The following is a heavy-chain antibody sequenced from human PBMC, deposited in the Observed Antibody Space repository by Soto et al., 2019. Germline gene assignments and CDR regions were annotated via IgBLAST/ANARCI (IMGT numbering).Heavy chain of an antibody. CDR3: ARVRRVATTKGWFDP. CDR2: ISYDGSNK. D-gene: IGHD5-12*01. Sequence: QVQLVESGGGVVQPGRSLRLSCAASGFTFSSYAMHWVRQAPGKGLAWVAVISYDGSNKYYADSVKGRFTISRDNSKNTLYLQMNSLRAEDTAVYYCARVRRVATTKGWFDPWGQETLVTVSS. V-gene: IGHV3-30-3*01. CDR1: GFTFSSYA. J-gene: IGHJ5*02.